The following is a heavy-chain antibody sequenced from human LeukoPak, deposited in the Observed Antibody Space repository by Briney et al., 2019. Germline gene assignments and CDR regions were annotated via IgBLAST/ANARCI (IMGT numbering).Heavy chain of an antibody. CDR3: VREGPRGLAFDI. CDR2: ISGSGGST. D-gene: IGHD3/OR15-3a*01. V-gene: IGHV3-23*01. CDR1: GSTFRSHD. Sequence: GGSQRLSCAASGSTFRSHDMSWVRQAPGKGLEWVSGISGSGGSTFYADSVKGRFTISRDNSKNTLYLQMNGLRVEDTAVYYCVREGPRGLAFDIWGQGTMVTVSS. J-gene: IGHJ3*02.